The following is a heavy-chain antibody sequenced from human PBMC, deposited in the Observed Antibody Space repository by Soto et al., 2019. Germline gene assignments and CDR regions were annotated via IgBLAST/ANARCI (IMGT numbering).Heavy chain of an antibody. Sequence: QVTLKESGPVLVKPTETLTLTCTVSGFSLSNARMGVRWIRQPPGKALEWLAHIFSNDEKSYSTSLKSRLTISKDTSKSQVVLTMTNMDAVDTATYYCARGDDRLDDFDYWGQGTLVTVSS. J-gene: IGHJ4*02. CDR3: ARGDDRLDDFDY. D-gene: IGHD1-1*01. V-gene: IGHV2-26*01. CDR1: GFSLSNARMG. CDR2: IFSNDEK.